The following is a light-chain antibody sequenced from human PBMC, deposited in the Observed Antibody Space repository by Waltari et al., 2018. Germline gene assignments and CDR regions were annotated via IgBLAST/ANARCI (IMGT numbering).Light chain of an antibody. Sequence: IQMSQSPSSLSTYVGDRVTITCRASQGISSYLSWFQQRPGKAPKLLIYNTKSLASGVPSRFSGSGSGTEFTLTISSLQPEDSAIYYCQQGNDYPYSFGLGTKVEIK. J-gene: IGKJ2*03. V-gene: IGKV1D-13*01. CDR2: NTK. CDR1: QGISSY. CDR3: QQGNDYPYS.